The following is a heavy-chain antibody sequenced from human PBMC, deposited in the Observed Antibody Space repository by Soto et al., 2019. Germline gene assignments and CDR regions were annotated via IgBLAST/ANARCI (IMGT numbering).Heavy chain of an antibody. CDR1: GFSLTTTGVG. Sequence: QITLKESGPTLVKPTQTLTLTCTFSGFSLTTTGVGVGWIRQPPGKALEWLAIIYWDDDKRYSPSLKSKLTITTDTAKIEVVRTITNTDPVHTATYFCSHRAVLCSGGTCYSHPFDFWGQGTLVTVSS. V-gene: IGHV2-5*02. D-gene: IGHD2-15*01. J-gene: IGHJ4*02. CDR2: IYWDDDK. CDR3: SHRAVLCSGGTCYSHPFDF.